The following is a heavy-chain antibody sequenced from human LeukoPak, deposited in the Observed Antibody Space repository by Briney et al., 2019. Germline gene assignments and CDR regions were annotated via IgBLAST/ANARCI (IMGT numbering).Heavy chain of an antibody. J-gene: IGHJ4*02. D-gene: IGHD6-19*01. V-gene: IGHV5-51*01. CDR3: ARRIAVAGTPFDY. CDR1: GYSFTTYW. CDR2: IYPGDSDT. Sequence: GESLKISCKGSGYSFTTYWIGWVRQMPGKGLEWMGIIYPGDSDTRYSPSFQGQVTISADKSLSTAYLQWSSLKASDTAMYYCARRIAVAGTPFDYWGQGTLVTVSS.